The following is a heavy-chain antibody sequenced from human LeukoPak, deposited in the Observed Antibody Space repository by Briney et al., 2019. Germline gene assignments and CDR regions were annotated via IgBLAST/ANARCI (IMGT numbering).Heavy chain of an antibody. D-gene: IGHD2-15*01. J-gene: IGHJ4*02. V-gene: IGHV1-8*03. CDR3: AKVDGSPDY. CDR1: GYTFTRYD. CDR2: LNPKSGNT. Sequence: GASVKVSCKASGYTFTRYDINWVRQATGQGLEWMGWLNPKSGNTGHAQKFQGRVTITRYTSISTVYMELSSLRSEDTAVYFCAKVDGSPDYWGQGTLVIVSS.